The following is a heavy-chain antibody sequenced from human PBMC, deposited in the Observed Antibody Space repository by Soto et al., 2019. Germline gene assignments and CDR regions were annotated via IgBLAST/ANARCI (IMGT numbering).Heavy chain of an antibody. CDR3: ANILQLGDYASYYYGMDV. CDR1: GFTFSNYG. D-gene: IGHD4-17*01. V-gene: IGHV3-30*18. Sequence: QVQLVESGGGVVQPGRSLRLSCAASGFTFSNYGMHWVRQAPGKGLEWVAVISYDGSNKYYADSVKGQFTISRDNSKNALYLQMNSLRAEDTAVYYCANILQLGDYASYYYGMDVWGQGTTVTVSS. J-gene: IGHJ6*02. CDR2: ISYDGSNK.